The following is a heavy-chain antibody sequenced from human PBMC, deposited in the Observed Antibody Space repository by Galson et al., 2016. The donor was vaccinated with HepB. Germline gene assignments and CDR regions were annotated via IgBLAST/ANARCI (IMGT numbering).Heavy chain of an antibody. CDR3: ARVGSLYCSGGSCYGPHYGMDV. J-gene: IGHJ6*04. V-gene: IGHV3-33*01. CDR1: GFTFSSYG. CDR2: IWYDGSNK. D-gene: IGHD2-15*01. Sequence: SLRLSCAASGFTFSSYGMHWVRQAPGKGLEWVAVIWYDGSNKYYADSVKGRFTISRDNSKNTLYLQMNSLRAEDTAVYYCARVGSLYCSGGSCYGPHYGMDVWGRGTTVIVSS.